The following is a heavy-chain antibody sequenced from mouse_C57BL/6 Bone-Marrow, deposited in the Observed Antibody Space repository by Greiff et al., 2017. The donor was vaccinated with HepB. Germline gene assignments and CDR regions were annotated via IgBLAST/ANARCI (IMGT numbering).Heavy chain of an antibody. D-gene: IGHD1-1*01. CDR2: INPSSGYT. CDR3: ARIFITTVVATDWYFDV. CDR1: GYTFTSYW. J-gene: IGHJ1*03. Sequence: VHLVESGAELAKPGASVKLSCKASGYTFTSYWMHWVKQRPGQGLEWIGYINPSSGYTKYNQKFKDKATLTADKSSSTAYMQLSSLTYEDSAVYYCARIFITTVVATDWYFDVWGTGTTVTVSS. V-gene: IGHV1-7*01.